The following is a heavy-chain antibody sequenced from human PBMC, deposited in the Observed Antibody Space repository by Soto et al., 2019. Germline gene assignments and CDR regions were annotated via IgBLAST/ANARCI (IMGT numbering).Heavy chain of an antibody. V-gene: IGHV1-3*01. Sequence: GASVKVSCKASGITYSPYAIHWVRQVPGKRLEWMGWINAGNGNTKYSQKFQGRVTITRDTSASTAYMELSSLRSEDTAVYYCARDLGGWPDYWGQGTLVTVSS. CDR1: GITYSPYA. CDR2: INAGNGNT. J-gene: IGHJ4*02. D-gene: IGHD2-15*01. CDR3: ARDLGGWPDY.